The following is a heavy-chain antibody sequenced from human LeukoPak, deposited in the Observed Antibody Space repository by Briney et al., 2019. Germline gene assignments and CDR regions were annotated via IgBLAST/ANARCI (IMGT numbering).Heavy chain of an antibody. D-gene: IGHD6-19*01. CDR1: GFTFSSYS. Sequence: GGSLRLSCAASGFTFSSYSMNWVRQAPGKGLEWVSSISSSSSYIYYADSVKGRFTISRDNAKNSLYLQMNSLRAEDTAVYYCARGARAVAGTEYAFDIWGQGTMVTVSS. CDR3: ARGARAVAGTEYAFDI. J-gene: IGHJ3*02. CDR2: ISSSSSYI. V-gene: IGHV3-21*01.